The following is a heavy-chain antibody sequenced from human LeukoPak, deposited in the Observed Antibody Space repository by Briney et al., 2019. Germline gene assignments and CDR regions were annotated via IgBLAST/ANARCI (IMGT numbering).Heavy chain of an antibody. D-gene: IGHD3-22*01. V-gene: IGHV4-61*01. J-gene: IGHJ4*02. CDR3: ARGTDTAMVPWEKDYYDSSGYHYFDY. CDR1: GGSVSSGSYY. Sequence: SETLSLTCTVSGGSVSSGSYYWSWIRQPPGKGLEWIGYIYYSGSTNYNPSLKSRVTISIDTSKNQFSLKLSSVTAADTAVYYCARGTDTAMVPWEKDYYDSSGYHYFDYWGQGTLVTVSS. CDR2: IYYSGST.